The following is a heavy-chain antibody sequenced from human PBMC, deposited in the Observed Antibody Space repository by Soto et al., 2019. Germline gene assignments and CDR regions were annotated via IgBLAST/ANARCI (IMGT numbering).Heavy chain of an antibody. CDR3: AREATVTTFDY. CDR2: IVHSGST. D-gene: IGHD4-4*01. V-gene: IGHV4-38-2*02. J-gene: IGHJ4*02. Sequence: QPPGKGLELIGSIVHSGSTYYNPSLKSRVTISVDTSKNQFSLKLSSVTAADTAVYYCAREATVTTFDYWGQGTLVTVSS.